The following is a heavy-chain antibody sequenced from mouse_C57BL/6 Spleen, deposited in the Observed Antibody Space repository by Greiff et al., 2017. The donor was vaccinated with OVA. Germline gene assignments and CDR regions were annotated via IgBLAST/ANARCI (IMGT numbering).Heavy chain of an antibody. CDR1: GYAFSSYW. CDR3: ARGGYDYDGNYYAMDY. CDR2: IYPGDGDT. D-gene: IGHD2-4*01. V-gene: IGHV1-80*01. J-gene: IGHJ4*01. Sequence: QVQLQQSGAELVKPGASVKISCKASGYAFSSYWMNWVQQRPGKGLEWIGQIYPGDGDTNYNGKFKGKATLTADKSSSTAYMQLRSLTSEDSAVYFCARGGYDYDGNYYAMDYWGQGTSVTVSS.